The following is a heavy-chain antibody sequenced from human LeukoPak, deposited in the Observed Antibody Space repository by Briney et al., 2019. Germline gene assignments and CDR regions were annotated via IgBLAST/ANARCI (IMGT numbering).Heavy chain of an antibody. CDR3: ARERRWELGAFDI. V-gene: IGHV3-48*01. CDR2: ISSSSSTI. D-gene: IGHD1-26*01. J-gene: IGHJ3*02. Sequence: GGSLRLSCAASGFTFSSYSMNWVRQAPGKGLEWVSYISSSSSTIYYADSVKGRFTISRDNAKNSLYLQMNSLRAEDTAVYYCARERRWELGAFDIWGQGTMVTVSS. CDR1: GFTFSSYS.